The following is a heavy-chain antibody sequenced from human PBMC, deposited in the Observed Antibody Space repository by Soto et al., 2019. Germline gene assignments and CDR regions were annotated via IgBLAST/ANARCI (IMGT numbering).Heavy chain of an antibody. CDR1: GGTFSGYA. V-gene: IGHV1-69*13. CDR2: IIPIFGTA. CDR3: ARIRGMVLNYYYYGMDV. D-gene: IGHD3-10*01. Sequence: SVNVSCKGSGGTFSGYAISWVRQAPGQGLEWMGGIIPIFGTANYAQKFQGRVTITADESTSTAYMELSSLRSEDTAVYYCARIRGMVLNYYYYGMDVWGQGTTVTVSS. J-gene: IGHJ6*02.